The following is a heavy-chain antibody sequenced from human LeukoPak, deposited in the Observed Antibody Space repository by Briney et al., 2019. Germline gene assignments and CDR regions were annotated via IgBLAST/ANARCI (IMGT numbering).Heavy chain of an antibody. CDR3: ARDYYGSGSYYNEAYYYMDV. CDR1: GYSISSGYY. V-gene: IGHV4-38-2*02. Sequence: SETLSLTCTVSGYSISSGYYWGWIRQPPGKGLEWIGSIFHSGSTYYNPSLKSRVTISVDTSKNQISLKLSSVTAADTAVYYCARDYYGSGSYYNEAYYYMDVWGKGTTVTISS. CDR2: IFHSGST. J-gene: IGHJ6*03. D-gene: IGHD3-10*01.